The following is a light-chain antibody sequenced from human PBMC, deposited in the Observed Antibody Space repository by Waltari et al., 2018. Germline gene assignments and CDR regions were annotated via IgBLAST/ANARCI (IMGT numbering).Light chain of an antibody. Sequence: QSVLTQPPSVSGAPGQRVTISCTGSSSNIGAGHDVHWYQVFPGTAPKLLIYGNNNRPSGVPDRFSGSKSGTSASLAISGLQAEDEANYYCQSFDISLSAGVLFGGGTKVSVL. CDR2: GNN. CDR1: SSNIGAGHD. V-gene: IGLV1-40*01. J-gene: IGLJ2*01. CDR3: QSFDISLSAGVL.